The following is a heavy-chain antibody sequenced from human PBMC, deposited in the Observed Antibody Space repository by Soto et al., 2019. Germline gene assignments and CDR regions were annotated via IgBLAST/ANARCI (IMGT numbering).Heavy chain of an antibody. V-gene: IGHV4-31*03. CDR3: ARDGRGRGIAVAGRFWYFDL. CDR1: GASISSGGYY. Sequence: QVQLQESGPGLVKPSQTLSLTCTVSGASISSGGYYWNWIRQHPGKGLEWIGYIYYSGSTYYNPSLKSRVTISVDTSKNEFSLKLSSVTAADTAVYYCARDGRGRGIAVAGRFWYFDLWGRGTPVTVSS. CDR2: IYYSGST. D-gene: IGHD6-19*01. J-gene: IGHJ2*01.